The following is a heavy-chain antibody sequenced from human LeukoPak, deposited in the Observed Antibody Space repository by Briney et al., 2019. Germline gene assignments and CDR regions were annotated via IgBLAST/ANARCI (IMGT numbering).Heavy chain of an antibody. Sequence: GGSLRLSCAASGFTFNSYSMNWVRQAPGKGLEWVAYISSSTGTIYYADSVKGRFTISRDNARNSLYLQMNSLRAEDTAVYYCAGNGILTGYYLFDYWGQGTLVTVSS. CDR1: GFTFNSYS. CDR2: ISSSTGTI. CDR3: AGNGILTGYYLFDY. V-gene: IGHV3-48*04. J-gene: IGHJ4*02. D-gene: IGHD3-9*01.